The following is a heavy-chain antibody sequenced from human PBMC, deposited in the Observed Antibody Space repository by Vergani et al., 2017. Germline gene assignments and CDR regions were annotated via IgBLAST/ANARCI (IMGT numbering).Heavy chain of an antibody. J-gene: IGHJ6*02. D-gene: IGHD2-2*01. Sequence: QVQLQESGPGLVKPSETLSLTCAVSGYSISSGYYWGWIRQPPGKGLEWIGSIYHSGSTYYNPSLKSRVTISVDTSKNQFSLKLSSVTAADTAVYYCARGGDIVVVPAAMMYGMDVWGQXP. CDR2: IYHSGST. CDR3: ARGGDIVVVPAAMMYGMDV. V-gene: IGHV4-38-2*01. CDR1: GYSISSGYY.